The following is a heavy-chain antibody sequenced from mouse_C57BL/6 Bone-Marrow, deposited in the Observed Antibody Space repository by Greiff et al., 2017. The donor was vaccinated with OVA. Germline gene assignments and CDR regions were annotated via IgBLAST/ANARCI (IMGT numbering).Heavy chain of an antibody. CDR2: IYPGSGST. V-gene: IGHV1-55*01. D-gene: IGHD2-4*01. CDR1: GYTFTSYW. J-gene: IGHJ3*01. Sequence: QVQLQQPGAELVKPGASVKMSCKASGYTFTSYWITWVKQRPGQGLEWIGDIYPGSGSTNYNEKFKSKATLTVDTSSSTAYMQLSSLTSEDSAVYYCARVYYDYDDAVAYWGQVTLVTVSA. CDR3: ARVYYDYDDAVAY.